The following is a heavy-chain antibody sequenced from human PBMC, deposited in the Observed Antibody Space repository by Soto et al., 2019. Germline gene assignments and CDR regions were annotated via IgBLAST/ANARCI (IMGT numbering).Heavy chain of an antibody. D-gene: IGHD1-26*01. CDR3: AKASAPGGTYFPLWF. Sequence: LRPSCAASGFTFSRYGMSWVRQGPGKVLEWVSSISGSGGSTYCADSVKGRFTISRDNSKNTLYLQMNSLRAEDTAVYYCAKASAPGGTYFPLWFWGQGTLVTVSS. CDR1: GFTFSRYG. J-gene: IGHJ4*02. V-gene: IGHV3-23*01. CDR2: ISGSGGST.